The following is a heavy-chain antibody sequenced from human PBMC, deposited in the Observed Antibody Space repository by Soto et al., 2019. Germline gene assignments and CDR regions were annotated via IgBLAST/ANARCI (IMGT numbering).Heavy chain of an antibody. CDR2: ISGSDGST. CDR3: AKEYSSGWYYFDY. Sequence: EVQLLESGGGLVQPGGSLRLSCAASGFTFSSYAMTWVRQAPGKGLEWVSTISGSDGSTYYADSVKGRFTISRDISKHTLYLQMNSLRAEDTAVYYCAKEYSSGWYYFDYWGRGTLVTDPS. D-gene: IGHD6-19*01. V-gene: IGHV3-23*01. J-gene: IGHJ4*02. CDR1: GFTFSSYA.